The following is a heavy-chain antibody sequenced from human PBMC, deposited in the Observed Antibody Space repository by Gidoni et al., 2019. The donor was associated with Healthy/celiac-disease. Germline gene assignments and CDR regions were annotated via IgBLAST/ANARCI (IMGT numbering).Heavy chain of an antibody. J-gene: IGHJ6*02. V-gene: IGHV3-30-3*01. CDR3: AREGVVYAIEDYYGMDV. D-gene: IGHD2-8*02. CDR2: ISYDGSNK. Sequence: SSYAMHWVRQAPGKGLEWVAVISYDGSNKYYADSVKGRFTISRDNSKNTLYLQMNSLRAEDTAVYYCAREGVVYAIEDYYGMDVWGQGTTVTVSS. CDR1: SSYA.